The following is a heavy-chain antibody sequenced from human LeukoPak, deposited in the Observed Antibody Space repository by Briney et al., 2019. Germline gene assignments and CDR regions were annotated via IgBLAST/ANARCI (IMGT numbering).Heavy chain of an antibody. CDR3: ARGSSTRVYYYYYMDV. CDR1: GYTFPDYY. D-gene: IGHD6-6*01. CDR2: INPYSGGT. V-gene: IGHV1-2*02. J-gene: IGHJ6*03. Sequence: ASVKVSCKASGYTFPDYYMHWVRQAPGQGLEWMGWINPYSGGTNYEQKFQGRVTMTRDTSISTAYMEVSRVRSDDTAMYYCARGSSTRVYYYYYMDVWGKGTTVTVSS.